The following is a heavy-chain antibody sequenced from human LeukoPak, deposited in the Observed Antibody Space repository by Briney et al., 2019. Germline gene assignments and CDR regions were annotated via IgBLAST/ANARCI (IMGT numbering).Heavy chain of an antibody. V-gene: IGHV3-33*01. J-gene: IGHJ4*02. CDR2: IWYDGSNK. CDR1: GFTFSSYG. CDR3: ARVSYSSGWYQGDY. D-gene: IGHD6-19*01. Sequence: GGSLRLSCAASGFTFSSYGMHWVRQAPGKGLEWVAVIWYDGSNKYYADSVKGRFTISRDNAKNSLYLQMNSLRAEDTAVYYCARVSYSSGWYQGDYWGQGTLVTVSS.